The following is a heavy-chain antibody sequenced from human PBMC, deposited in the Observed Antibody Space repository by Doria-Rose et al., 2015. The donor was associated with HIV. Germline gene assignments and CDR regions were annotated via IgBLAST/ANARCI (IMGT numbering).Heavy chain of an antibody. CDR3: ARIKSSRWYHKYYFDF. V-gene: IGHV2-26*01. CDR2: IFSDDER. CDR1: GVSLSSPGMG. Sequence: QITLKVSGPVLVKPTETLTLTCTVSGVSLSSPGMGVSWIRQPPGKALEWLANIFSDDERAYKPSLKIRLTISRGTSKSQVVLTMTDMDPVDTATYYCARIKSSRWYHKYYFDFWGQGTLVIVSA. D-gene: IGHD6-13*01. J-gene: IGHJ4*02.